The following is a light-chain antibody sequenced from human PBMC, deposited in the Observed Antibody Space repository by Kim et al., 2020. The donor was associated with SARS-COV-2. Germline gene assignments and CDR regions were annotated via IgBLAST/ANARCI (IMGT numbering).Light chain of an antibody. J-gene: IGLJ2*01. CDR3: QVCDSGVV. CDR2: YDS. CDR1: NIGSKS. V-gene: IGLV3-21*04. Sequence: SYELTQPPSVSVAPGKTARITCGGNNIGSKSVHWYQQKPGQAPVLVIYYDSYRPSGIPERFSVSNSGTTATLTISRVEARADADFYCQVCDSGVVFG.